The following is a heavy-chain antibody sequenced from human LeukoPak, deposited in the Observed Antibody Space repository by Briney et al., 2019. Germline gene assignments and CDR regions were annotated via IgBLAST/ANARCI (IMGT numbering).Heavy chain of an antibody. CDR1: GYTFTGYY. D-gene: IGHD3-10*01. J-gene: IGHJ4*02. Sequence: GASVKVSCKASGYTFTGYYMHWVRQAPGQGLEWMGWINPNSGGTNYAQKFQGWVTMTRDTSISTAYMELSRLRSDDTAVYYCARDSKLLWFGELEYYFDYWGQGTLVTVSP. CDR2: INPNSGGT. CDR3: ARDSKLLWFGELEYYFDY. V-gene: IGHV1-2*04.